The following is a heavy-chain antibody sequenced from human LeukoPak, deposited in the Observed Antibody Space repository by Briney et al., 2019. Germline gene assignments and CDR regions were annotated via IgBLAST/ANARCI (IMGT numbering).Heavy chain of an antibody. V-gene: IGHV3-15*01. D-gene: IGHD2-2*01. CDR3: TTDRYCSSTSCPLTFDY. CDR2: VKSKTAGATT. Sequence: GGSLRLSCAASGFTFSDAWMSWVRQAPGKGLEWVGRVKSKTAGATTDYAAPVKGRITISRDDSKNTVYLQTNSLKTEDTAVYYCTTDRYCSSTSCPLTFDYWGQGTLVIVSS. J-gene: IGHJ4*02. CDR1: GFTFSDAW.